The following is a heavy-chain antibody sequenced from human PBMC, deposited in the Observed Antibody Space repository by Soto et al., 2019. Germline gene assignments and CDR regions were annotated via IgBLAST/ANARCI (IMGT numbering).Heavy chain of an antibody. CDR1: GFTFTSST. J-gene: IGHJ4*02. CDR3: ARDSGGTFTNYFFDY. V-gene: IGHV3-33*01. Sequence: QVQLLESGGGVVQPGGSLRLSCAASGFTFTSSTMHWVRQAPGKGLEWVAVIWAAGSFTYYPDSVKGRFTISRDNSQNTLYQQMNSLRAEDTAVYYCARDSGGTFTNYFFDYWGRGTLVTVSS. CDR2: IWAAGSFT. D-gene: IGHD1-26*01.